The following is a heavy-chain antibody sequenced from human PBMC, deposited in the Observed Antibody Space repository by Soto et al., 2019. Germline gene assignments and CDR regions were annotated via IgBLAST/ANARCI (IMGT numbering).Heavy chain of an antibody. V-gene: IGHV1-46*01. CDR2: INPSGGST. CDR1: GYTFATYY. J-gene: IGHJ6*02. Sequence: GASVKVSCKASGYTFATYYMHWVRQAPGQGLEWMAIINPSGGSTTYAQKFQGSVTMTRDTSTNTVYMELSSLRSDDTAVYYCAGGTLGDILTRNYYDSGMDVWGQGTTLTVSS. CDR3: AGGTLGDILTRNYYDSGMDV. D-gene: IGHD3-9*01.